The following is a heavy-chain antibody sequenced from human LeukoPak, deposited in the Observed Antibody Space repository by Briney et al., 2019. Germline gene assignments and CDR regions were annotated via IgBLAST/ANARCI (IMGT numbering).Heavy chain of an antibody. Sequence: PGGSLRLSWAATAFTFSSYAMDWVRQAPGRGLEWVAVIANDGNHKYCDDAVKGRFTISRDNSKNTLYLQMSSLRGDDTAVYHCAREEQQWARGGIYYGMDVWGQGTTVTVSS. CDR1: AFTFSSYA. V-gene: IGHV3-30*04. J-gene: IGHJ6*02. CDR2: IANDGNHK. CDR3: AREEQQWARGGIYYGMDV. D-gene: IGHD6-13*01.